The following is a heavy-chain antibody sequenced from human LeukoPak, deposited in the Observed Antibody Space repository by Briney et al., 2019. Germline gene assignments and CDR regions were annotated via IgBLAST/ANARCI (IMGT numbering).Heavy chain of an antibody. J-gene: IGHJ6*03. CDR3: AKRAAAENYMDV. V-gene: IGHV3-33*06. D-gene: IGHD6-13*01. CDR1: GFTFSSYG. CDR2: IWYDGSNK. Sequence: GGSLRLSCAASGFTFSSYGMHWVRQAPGKGLEWVAVIWYDGSNKYYADSVKGRFTISRDNSKNTLCLQMNSLRAEDTAVYYCAKRAAAENYMDVWGKGTTVTVSS.